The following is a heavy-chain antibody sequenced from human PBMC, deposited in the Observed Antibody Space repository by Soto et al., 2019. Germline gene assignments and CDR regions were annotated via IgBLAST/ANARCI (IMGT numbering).Heavy chain of an antibody. CDR3: AKDRGSGYYGSIDF. D-gene: IGHD2-15*01. Sequence: QEQVVESGGGVVHPGRSLRLSCAASGFSFSTYGMHWVRQAPGKGLEWVALISYEGSNSYYADSVKGRFTISRDNSKNTVYLQMNSLRAEDTALYYCAKDRGSGYYGSIDFWGQGILVTVSS. J-gene: IGHJ4*02. CDR1: GFSFSTYG. CDR2: ISYEGSNS. V-gene: IGHV3-30*18.